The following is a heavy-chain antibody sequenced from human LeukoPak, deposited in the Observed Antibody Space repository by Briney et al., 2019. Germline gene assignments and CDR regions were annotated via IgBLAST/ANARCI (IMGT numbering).Heavy chain of an antibody. Sequence: ASVKVSCKASGYTFTSYGISWVRQAPGQGLEWMGWISAYNGNTNYAQKLQGRVTMTTDTSTSTAYMELRSLRSDDTAMYYCARDLSEYYYGSGSYYNALPEIDYWGQGTLVTVSS. CDR2: ISAYNGNT. CDR1: GYTFTSYG. D-gene: IGHD3-10*01. CDR3: ARDLSEYYYGSGSYYNALPEIDY. J-gene: IGHJ4*02. V-gene: IGHV1-18*01.